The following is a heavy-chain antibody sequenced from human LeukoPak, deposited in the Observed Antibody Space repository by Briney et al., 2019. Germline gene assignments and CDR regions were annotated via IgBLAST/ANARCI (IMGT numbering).Heavy chain of an antibody. CDR1: GFTFSSYW. CDR3: ARDAEVYYFDY. J-gene: IGHJ4*02. CDR2: IKQDGSET. V-gene: IGHV3-7*01. Sequence: PGGSLRLSCAASGFTFSSYWMSWVRQAPGKGLEWVANIKQDGSETYYVDSVKGRFTISRDNAKNSLYLQMNSLRAEDTAVYFCARDAEVYYFDYWGQGTLVIVSS.